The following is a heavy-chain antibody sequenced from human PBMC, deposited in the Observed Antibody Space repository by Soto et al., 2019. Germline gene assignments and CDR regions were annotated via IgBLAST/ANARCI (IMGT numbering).Heavy chain of an antibody. CDR1: GDSVSSSSVT. CDR3: EELIGNSWLDF. J-gene: IGHJ5*01. Sequence: LSLTCAISGDSVSSSSVTWNWIRQSPSRGLEWLGRTYYRSKWYNDYAESVKSRITINPDTSKNQFSLHLNSVTPEDTAVYYCEELIGNSWLDFWGQETLVTSSS. CDR2: TYYRSKWYN. D-gene: IGHD1-7*01. V-gene: IGHV6-1*01.